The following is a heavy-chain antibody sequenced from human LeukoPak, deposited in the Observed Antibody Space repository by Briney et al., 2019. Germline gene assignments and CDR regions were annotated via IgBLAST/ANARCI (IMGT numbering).Heavy chain of an antibody. V-gene: IGHV4-34*01. J-gene: IGHJ5*02. CDR2: INHSGST. D-gene: IGHD6-13*01. CDR3: ARELVAAAVKIPWFDP. Sequence: SETLSLTCAVYGGSFSGYYWSWIRQPPGKGLEWIGEINHSGSTNYNPSLKSRVTISVDTSKNQFSLKLSSVTAADTAVYYCARELVAAAVKIPWFDPWGQGTLVTVSS. CDR1: GGSFSGYY.